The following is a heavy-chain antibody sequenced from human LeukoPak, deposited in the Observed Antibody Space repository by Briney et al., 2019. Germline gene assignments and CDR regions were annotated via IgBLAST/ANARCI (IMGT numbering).Heavy chain of an antibody. J-gene: IGHJ4*02. CDR3: AKDPTHYRVWDDYDSRRLSH. D-gene: IGHD3-22*01. Sequence: PGGSLRLSCAASGFTFSSYEMNWVRQAPGKGREWVSYISSSSSTIYYADSVKGRFTISRDNSKNTLYLQMNSLRAEDTAVYYCAKDPTHYRVWDDYDSRRLSHWGQGTLVTVSS. CDR1: GFTFSSYE. V-gene: IGHV3-48*01. CDR2: ISSSSSTI.